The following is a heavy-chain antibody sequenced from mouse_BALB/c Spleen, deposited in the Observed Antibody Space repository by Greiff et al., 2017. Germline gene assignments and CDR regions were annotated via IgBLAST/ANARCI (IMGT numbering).Heavy chain of an antibody. CDR1: GYTFTSYY. D-gene: IGHD2-3*01. CDR3: ARGYDGYSAWFAY. CDR2: INPSNGGT. Sequence: QVQLQQPGAELVKPGASVKLSCKASGYTFTSYYMYWVKQRPGQGLEWIGGINPSNGGTNFNEKFKSKATLTVDKSSSTAYMQLSSPTSEDSAVYYCARGYDGYSAWFAYWGQGTLVTVSA. V-gene: IGHV1S81*02. J-gene: IGHJ3*01.